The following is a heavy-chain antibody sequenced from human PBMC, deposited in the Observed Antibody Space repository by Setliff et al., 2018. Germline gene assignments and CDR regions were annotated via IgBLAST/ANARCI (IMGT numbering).Heavy chain of an antibody. CDR3: VTAQGAEHFDY. V-gene: IGHV1-8*01. D-gene: IGHD3-16*01. CDR2: MHPNSGNT. CDR1: GKSFTKYD. Sequence: VKVSCKTLGKSFTKYDFHRVRQATGQGLEWMGWMHPNSGNTGYAQKFQGRVTMTSNTAINTAYMELMRLTSEDTAVYYCVTAQGAEHFDYWGQGSLVTVSS. J-gene: IGHJ4*02.